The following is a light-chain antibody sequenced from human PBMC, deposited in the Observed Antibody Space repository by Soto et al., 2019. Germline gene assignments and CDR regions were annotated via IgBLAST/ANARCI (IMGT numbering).Light chain of an antibody. V-gene: IGKV3-15*01. CDR2: SAS. CDR1: QSVSSN. CDR3: QQYNTWSPIT. J-gene: IGKJ5*01. Sequence: EIVMTQPPGTLSVSPGERATLSCGASQSVSSNLAWYQQKPGQAPRLLIYSASSRATGIPARFSGSGSGTEFTLTISSLQSEDFAVYYCQQYNTWSPITFGQGTRLEIK.